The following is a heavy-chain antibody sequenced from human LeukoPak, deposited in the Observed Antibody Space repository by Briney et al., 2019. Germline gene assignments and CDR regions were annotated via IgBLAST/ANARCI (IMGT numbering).Heavy chain of an antibody. V-gene: IGHV4-59*12. J-gene: IGHJ5*02. CDR1: GGSISSYY. CDR2: IYYSGST. D-gene: IGHD3-3*01. CDR3: ARGTYVLRFLEWLLPDNWFDP. Sequence: SETLSLTCTVSGGSISSYYWSWIRQPPGKGLEWIGYIYYSGSTNYNPSLKSRVTISVDTSKNQFSLKLSSVTAADTAVYYCARGTYVLRFLEWLLPDNWFDPWGQGTLVTVSS.